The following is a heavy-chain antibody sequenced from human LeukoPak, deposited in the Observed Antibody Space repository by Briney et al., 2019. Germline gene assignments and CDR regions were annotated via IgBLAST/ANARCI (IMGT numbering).Heavy chain of an antibody. D-gene: IGHD3-10*01. J-gene: IGHJ5*02. V-gene: IGHV4-59*01. CDR1: GGSISSYY. CDR2: IYYSGST. CDR3: ARRGSGNFRWFDP. Sequence: PSETLSLTCTVSGGSISSYYWSWIRQPPGKGLEWIGYIYYSGSTNYNPSLKSRVTISVDTSKTQFSLKLSSVTAADTAVYYCARRGSGNFRWFDPWGQGTLVTVSS.